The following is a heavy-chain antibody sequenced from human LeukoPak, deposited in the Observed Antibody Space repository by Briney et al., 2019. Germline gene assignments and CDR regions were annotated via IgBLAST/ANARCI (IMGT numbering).Heavy chain of an antibody. CDR1: GFTFRDYW. CDR2: VKQDRTEK. Sequence: PAGSLRLSCEASGFTFRDYWMTWVRQAPGKGLEWVANVKQDRTEKFYVDSVKGRFTISRDNGKNSLYLQMNSLRVEDTAIYYCASAGGTSWADYWGQGTLVTVSS. D-gene: IGHD6-13*01. V-gene: IGHV3-7*01. CDR3: ASAGGTSWADY. J-gene: IGHJ4*02.